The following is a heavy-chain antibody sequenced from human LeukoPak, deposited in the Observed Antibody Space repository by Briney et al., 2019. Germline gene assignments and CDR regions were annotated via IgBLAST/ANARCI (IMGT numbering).Heavy chain of an antibody. CDR3: ASIYDFWSGYYHYYYMDV. Sequence: SETLSLTCIVSGGSINRSSYYWGWIRQPPGKGLEWLGSIYYSGSTYYNPSLKSRVTISVDTSKNQFSLKLSSVTAADTAVYYCASIYDFWSGYYHYYYMDVWGKGTTVTVSS. CDR1: GGSINRSSYY. D-gene: IGHD3-3*01. V-gene: IGHV4-39*07. CDR2: IYYSGST. J-gene: IGHJ6*03.